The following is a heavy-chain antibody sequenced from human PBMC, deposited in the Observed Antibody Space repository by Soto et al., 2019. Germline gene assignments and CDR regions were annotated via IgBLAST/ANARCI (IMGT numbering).Heavy chain of an antibody. CDR2: TRNKANSYTT. Sequence: GGSLRLSCAASGFTFSDHYMDWVRQAPGKGLEWVGRTRNKANSYTTEYAASVKGRFTISRDDSKNSLYLQMNSLKTEDTAVYYCARVDFEWLRFDPWGQGTLVTVSS. D-gene: IGHD6-19*01. CDR1: GFTFSDHY. CDR3: ARVDFEWLRFDP. V-gene: IGHV3-72*01. J-gene: IGHJ5*02.